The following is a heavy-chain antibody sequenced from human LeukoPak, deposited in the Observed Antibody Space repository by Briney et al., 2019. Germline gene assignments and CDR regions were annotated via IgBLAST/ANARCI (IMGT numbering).Heavy chain of an antibody. V-gene: IGHV3-23*01. D-gene: IGHD3-22*01. Sequence: GGTLRLSCAASGFSFSSHGMSWVRQAPGKGLEWVSGIIGGAGSTYYADSVKGRFTISRDSAKNALYLQMNSLRAEDTAVYYCARVAMIVAKPYDNWGQGTLVTVSS. J-gene: IGHJ4*02. CDR2: IIGGAGST. CDR3: ARVAMIVAKPYDN. CDR1: GFSFSSHG.